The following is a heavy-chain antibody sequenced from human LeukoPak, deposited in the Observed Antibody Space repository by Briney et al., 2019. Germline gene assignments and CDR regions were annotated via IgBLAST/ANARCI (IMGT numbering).Heavy chain of an antibody. CDR3: ARAQRGYRYGYPDY. J-gene: IGHJ4*02. D-gene: IGHD5-18*01. CDR1: GYTFTNYG. V-gene: IGHV1-69*13. CDR2: IIPIFGTA. Sequence: ASVKVSCKASGYTFTNYGISWVRQAPGPGLEWMGGIIPIFGTARYAQKFQGRVTITADESTSTAYMEVSSLRSEDTAVYYCARAQRGYRYGYPDYWGQGTLVTVSS.